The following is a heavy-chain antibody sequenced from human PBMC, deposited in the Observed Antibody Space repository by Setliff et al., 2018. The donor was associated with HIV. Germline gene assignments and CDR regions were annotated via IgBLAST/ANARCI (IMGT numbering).Heavy chain of an antibody. Sequence: SETLSLTCTVSGGSLSSGYDYWTWIRQPAGKGLEWIGHIYSAGSTDYNPSLKSRVTMSVDMSKNQVSLKLRSVTAADMAIYYCVREYSGVYPDFSFYIDVWGKGTTVTSP. CDR2: IYSAGST. CDR1: GGSLSSGYDY. CDR3: VREYSGVYPDFSFYIDV. D-gene: IGHD5-12*01. J-gene: IGHJ6*03. V-gene: IGHV4-61*09.